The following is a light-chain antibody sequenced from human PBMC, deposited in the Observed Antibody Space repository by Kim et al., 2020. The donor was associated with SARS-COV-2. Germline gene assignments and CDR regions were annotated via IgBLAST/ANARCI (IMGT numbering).Light chain of an antibody. CDR3: QKYTGAPWT. V-gene: IGKV1-27*01. CDR2: AAS. J-gene: IGKJ2*01. Sequence: SASVRDRVTITCRARQGISKDLAWYQQTPGNAPKLLIFAASALQSGVPTRFSGSGPGTDFTLTISSLQPEDVATYYCQKYTGAPWTFGQGTKLEI. CDR1: QGISKD.